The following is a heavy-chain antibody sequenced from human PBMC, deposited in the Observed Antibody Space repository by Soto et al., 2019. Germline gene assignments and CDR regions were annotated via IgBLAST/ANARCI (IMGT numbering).Heavy chain of an antibody. V-gene: IGHV5-51*01. Sequence: GESLKISCKGSGYSFTSYWIGCVRQMPGKGLEWVVIIYPGDSDTRYSPSFQGQVTISADKSISTAYLQWSSLKASDTAMYYCARHETGYYGSGGYYTVYSYWMDVWGKGTTLPVSS. D-gene: IGHD3-10*01. J-gene: IGHJ6*04. CDR1: GYSFTSYW. CDR2: IYPGDSDT. CDR3: ARHETGYYGSGGYYTVYSYWMDV.